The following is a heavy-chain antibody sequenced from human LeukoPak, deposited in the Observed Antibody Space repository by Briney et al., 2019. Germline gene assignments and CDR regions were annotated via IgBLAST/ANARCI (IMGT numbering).Heavy chain of an antibody. J-gene: IGHJ4*02. CDR1: GYTFTGYY. CDR2: INPNSGGT. CDR3: ARAETGTYYYDSSGSFDY. D-gene: IGHD3-22*01. Sequence: ASVKVSCKASGYTFTGYYMHWVRRAPGPGLEWMGRINPNSGGTNYAQKFQGRVTMTRDTSISTAYMELSRLRSDDTAVYYCARAETGTYYYDSSGSFDYWGQGNLVTVSS. V-gene: IGHV1-2*06.